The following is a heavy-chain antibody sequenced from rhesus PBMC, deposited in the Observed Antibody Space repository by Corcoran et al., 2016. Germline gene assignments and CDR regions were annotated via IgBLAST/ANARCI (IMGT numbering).Heavy chain of an antibody. CDR2: IIGSSDST. CDR1: GGSVSSSNW. V-gene: IGHV4-65*01. J-gene: IGHJ1*01. CDR3: ARDRVGTVTTKGYFEF. Sequence: QVQLQESGPGLVKPSETLSLTCAVSGGSVSSSNWWSWIRQPPGKGLEWMGYIIGSSDSTYYNPSLASRVTISTDTSKNQFSLKLSSVTAADTAVYYCARDRVGTVTTKGYFEFWGQGALVTVSS. D-gene: IGHD4-23*01.